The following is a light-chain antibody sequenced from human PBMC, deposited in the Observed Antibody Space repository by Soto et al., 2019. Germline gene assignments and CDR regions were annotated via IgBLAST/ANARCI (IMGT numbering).Light chain of an antibody. CDR3: QQSGTSPQI. J-gene: IGKJ2*01. Sequence: EIVLTQSPGTLSLSPGERATLACRASQSVSNYYLAWYQQRLGQAPRLLIYGASSRATGIPDRFSGSGSGTDFAITISSLEPEDFAVYYCQQSGTSPQIFGQGTKLPIK. CDR1: QSVSNYY. CDR2: GAS. V-gene: IGKV3-20*01.